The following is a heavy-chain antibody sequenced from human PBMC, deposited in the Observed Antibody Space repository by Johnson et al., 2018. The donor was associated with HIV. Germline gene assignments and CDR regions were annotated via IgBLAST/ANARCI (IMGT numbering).Heavy chain of an antibody. CDR1: GFTFSSYA. Sequence: VQLVESGGGLVQPGGSLRLSCAASGFTFSSYAMSWVRQAPGKGLEWVSAISGSGGSTYYADSVKGRFTISRDNSKNTLYLQMNSLRAEDTAVYYCASGEFHIPESYYVTVSRAFDIWGQGTMVTVSS. J-gene: IGHJ3*02. V-gene: IGHV3-23*04. CDR2: ISGSGGST. D-gene: IGHD1-26*01. CDR3: ASGEFHIPESYYVTVSRAFDI.